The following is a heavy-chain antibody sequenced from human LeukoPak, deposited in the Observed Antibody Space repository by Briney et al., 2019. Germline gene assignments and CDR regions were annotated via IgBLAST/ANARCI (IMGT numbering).Heavy chain of an antibody. V-gene: IGHV3-7*03. CDR1: GFTFSSYW. Sequence: GGSLRLSCAASGFTFSSYWMSWVRQAPGKGLEWVANIKQDGSEQYYVDSVKGRFTISRDNAKNSLYLQMNSLRAEDTAVYYCARGVQQLTPTDFDYWGQGTLVTVSP. J-gene: IGHJ4*02. CDR2: IKQDGSEQ. D-gene: IGHD6-13*01. CDR3: ARGVQQLTPTDFDY.